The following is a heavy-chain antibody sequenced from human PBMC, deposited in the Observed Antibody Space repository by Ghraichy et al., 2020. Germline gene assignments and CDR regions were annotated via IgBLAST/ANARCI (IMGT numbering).Heavy chain of an antibody. V-gene: IGHV4-34*01. J-gene: IGHJ6*02. D-gene: IGHD1-1*01. CDR1: GGPFSGYY. CDR3: AVSTNWDYYYAFDV. CDR2: IHYSGNP. Sequence: SETLSLTCAVYGGPFSGYYWTWLRQPPGKGLEWIGEIHYSGNPNYNPSLKSRVSMSVDTSKNEFSLRLTSVTATDTAVYYCAVSTNWDYYYAFDVWGQGTTVTVSS.